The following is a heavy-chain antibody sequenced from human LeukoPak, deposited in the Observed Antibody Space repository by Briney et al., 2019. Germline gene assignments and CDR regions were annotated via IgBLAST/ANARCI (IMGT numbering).Heavy chain of an antibody. CDR1: GFTFSSYW. CDR2: IKQDGSEK. V-gene: IGHV3-7*01. Sequence: GGSLRLSCAASGFTFSSYWMSWVRQAPGKGLEWVANIKQDGSEKYYVDSVKGRFTISRDNVKNSLYLQMNSLRAEDAAVYYCAKRAITVVTPYYFDYWGQGTLVTVSS. CDR3: AKRAITVVTPYYFDY. D-gene: IGHD4-23*01. J-gene: IGHJ4*02.